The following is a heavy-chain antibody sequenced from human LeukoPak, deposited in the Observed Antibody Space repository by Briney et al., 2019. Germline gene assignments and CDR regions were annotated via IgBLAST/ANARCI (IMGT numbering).Heavy chain of an antibody. CDR2: ISYDGSNK. J-gene: IGHJ4*02. D-gene: IGHD3-22*01. V-gene: IGHV3-30*18. Sequence: GGSLRLSCAASRFTFSSYSMNWVRQAPGKGLEWVAVISYDGSNKYYADSVKGRFTISRDNSKNTLYLQMNSLRAEDTAVYYCAKDHLTDSSGYYWDYFDYWGQGTLVTVSS. CDR1: RFTFSSYS. CDR3: AKDHLTDSSGYYWDYFDY.